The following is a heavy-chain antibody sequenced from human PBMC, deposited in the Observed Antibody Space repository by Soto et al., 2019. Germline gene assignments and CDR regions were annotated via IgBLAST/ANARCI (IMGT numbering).Heavy chain of an antibody. J-gene: IGHJ4*02. CDR2: IGPYGNSI. V-gene: IGHV3-11*01. Sequence: SLKISCAASGFSFRDYFMSWLRQAPGKGLEWVSYIGPYGNSIYYADSVKGRFTISRDDATKSLHLHMNILRTDDTAVYYCASDDHPYGVYWGQGTPVTVSS. CDR1: GFSFRDYF. D-gene: IGHD2-21*01. CDR3: ASDDHPYGVY.